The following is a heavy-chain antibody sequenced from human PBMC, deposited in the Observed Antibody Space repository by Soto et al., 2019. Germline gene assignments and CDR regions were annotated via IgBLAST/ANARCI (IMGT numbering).Heavy chain of an antibody. V-gene: IGHV1-8*01. J-gene: IGHJ6*03. Sequence: QVPLVQSGAEVKKPGASVKVSCKASGYTFTSYDINWVRQATGQGLEWMGWMNPNSGNTGYAQKFQGRVTMTRNTARSTADMERGSVRSEGTSLYYCARGQGGDFWSCSAYYYYYMDVWGKGTTVTVSS. D-gene: IGHD3-3*01. CDR1: GYTFTSYD. CDR2: MNPNSGNT. CDR3: ARGQGGDFWSCSAYYYYYMDV.